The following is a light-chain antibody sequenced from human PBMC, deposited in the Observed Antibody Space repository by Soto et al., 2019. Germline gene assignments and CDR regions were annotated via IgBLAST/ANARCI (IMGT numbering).Light chain of an antibody. V-gene: IGLV1-47*02. CDR1: SSNIGSNY. CDR3: AAWDDSLSGFYV. J-gene: IGLJ1*01. Sequence: VLTQPPSASCTPGQRVTIACSGSSSNIGSNYVYWYQQLPGTAPKLLIYSNNQRPSGVPDRFSGSKSGTSASLAISGLRSEDEADYYCAAWDDSLSGFYVFGTGTKVTVL. CDR2: SNN.